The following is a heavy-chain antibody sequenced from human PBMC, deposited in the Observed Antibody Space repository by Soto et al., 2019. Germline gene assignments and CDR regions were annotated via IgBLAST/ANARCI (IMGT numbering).Heavy chain of an antibody. J-gene: IGHJ4*02. V-gene: IGHV4-39*01. Sequence: QLHLQESGPGLVKPSETLSLNCTVSGDSISSSSHQWGWIRQPPGKGLEWIGSFYFSGSTYYNPSLKSRVSISVDTSRIHFSLKLISVTAADTAVYYCVRQSIDYSGSFDFWGQGTLVTVSS. CDR1: GDSISSSSHQ. CDR2: FYFSGST. CDR3: VRQSIDYSGSFDF. D-gene: IGHD2-15*01.